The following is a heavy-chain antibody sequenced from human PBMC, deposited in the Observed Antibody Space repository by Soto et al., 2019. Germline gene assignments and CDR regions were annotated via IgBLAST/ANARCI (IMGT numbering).Heavy chain of an antibody. CDR1: GGSISSSSYY. Sequence: SETLSLTCTVSGGSISSSSYYWGWIRQPPGKGLEWIGSIYYSGSTYYNPSLKSRVTISVDTSKNQFSLKLSFVTAADTAVYYCARHSGSRNYYDSSGYPVRYYYYYYGMDVWGQGTTVT. D-gene: IGHD3-22*01. J-gene: IGHJ6*02. V-gene: IGHV4-39*01. CDR3: ARHSGSRNYYDSSGYPVRYYYYYYGMDV. CDR2: IYYSGST.